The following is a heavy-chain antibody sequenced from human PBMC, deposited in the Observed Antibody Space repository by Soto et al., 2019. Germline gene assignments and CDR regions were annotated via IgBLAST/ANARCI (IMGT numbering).Heavy chain of an antibody. V-gene: IGHV4-31*03. CDR2: IYYSGST. J-gene: IGHJ4*02. CDR1: GDSISSGGYY. Sequence: QVQLQESGPGLLKPSQTLSLTCTVSGDSISSGGYYWSWIRQHPGKGLEWIAYIYYSGSTYYNPSLKSRITISVDTSKNQFSLKLTSVTAADTAVYYCARASDSRVRGGFADYWGQGTLVTVSS. CDR3: ARASDSRVRGGFADY. D-gene: IGHD3-10*01.